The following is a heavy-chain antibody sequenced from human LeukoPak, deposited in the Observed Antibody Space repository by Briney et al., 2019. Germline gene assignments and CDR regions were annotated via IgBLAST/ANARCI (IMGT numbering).Heavy chain of an antibody. D-gene: IGHD3-22*01. CDR1: GGSISSSSYY. Sequence: SETLSLTCTVSGGSISSSSYYRGGLRQRPGKGREWIGSIYYSGSTHYYPARKSRVTMTRDTSKSQFSLKLSSLNAADTAVYFCTRTYYYISSDYEDDFDFWGQGTMVTVSS. CDR2: IYYSGST. J-gene: IGHJ3*01. CDR3: TRTYYYISSDYEDDFDF. V-gene: IGHV4-39*01.